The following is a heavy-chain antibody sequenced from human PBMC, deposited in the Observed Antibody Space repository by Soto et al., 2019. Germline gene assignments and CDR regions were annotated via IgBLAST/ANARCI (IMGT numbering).Heavy chain of an antibody. Sequence: VALPCSVSGESISTVDYFWAWIRQPPGQALEYIGYIYRSATTYFNPSFESRVAISLDTSKSQFSLNVTSVTAADTAVYFCARGRYCLTGRCFPNWFDSWGQGALVTVSS. V-gene: IGHV4-30-4*01. D-gene: IGHD2-15*01. CDR2: IYRSATT. CDR1: GESISTVDYF. J-gene: IGHJ5*01. CDR3: ARGRYCLTGRCFPNWFDS.